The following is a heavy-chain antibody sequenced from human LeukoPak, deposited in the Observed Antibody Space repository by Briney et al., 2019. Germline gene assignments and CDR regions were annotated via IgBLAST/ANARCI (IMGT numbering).Heavy chain of an antibody. CDR2: ISYDGSNK. CDR1: GFTFSSYG. J-gene: IGHJ3*02. V-gene: IGHV3-30*18. CDR3: AKEIRGGSSPDDAFDI. D-gene: IGHD6-13*01. Sequence: PGGSLRLSCAASGFTFSSYGMHWVRQAPGKGLEWVAVISYDGSNKYYADSVKGRFTISRDNSKNTLYLQMNSLRAEDTAVYYCAKEIRGGSSPDDAFDIWGQGTMVTVSS.